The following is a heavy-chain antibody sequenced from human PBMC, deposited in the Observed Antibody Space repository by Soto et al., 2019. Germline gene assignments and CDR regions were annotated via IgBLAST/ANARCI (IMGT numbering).Heavy chain of an antibody. Sequence: GESLNISCKCSGYIFISYWIVWGRQMRGKGLEWMWIIYPGDSDTRYSPSFQGQVTFSADKSITTAYLQWSSLKASDTAMYYCARRRTTNGLSPLDYWGRGTLVTVSS. CDR1: GYIFISYW. V-gene: IGHV5-51*01. CDR2: IYPGDSDT. D-gene: IGHD2-8*01. J-gene: IGHJ4*02. CDR3: ARRRTTNGLSPLDY.